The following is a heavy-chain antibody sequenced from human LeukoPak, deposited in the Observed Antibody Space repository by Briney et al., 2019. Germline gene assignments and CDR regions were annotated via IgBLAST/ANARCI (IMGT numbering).Heavy chain of an antibody. CDR1: GFAVSSNY. Sequence: GGSLRLSCAASGFAVSSNYMSWVRQAPGKGLEWVSVIYSGGSTFYADSVKGRFTISRDNAKNSLYLQMNSLRAEDTAVYYCARDGRDDYYYYYYMDVWGKGTTVTISS. CDR3: ARDGRDDYYYYYYMDV. J-gene: IGHJ6*03. V-gene: IGHV3-53*01. CDR2: IYSGGST. D-gene: IGHD2-15*01.